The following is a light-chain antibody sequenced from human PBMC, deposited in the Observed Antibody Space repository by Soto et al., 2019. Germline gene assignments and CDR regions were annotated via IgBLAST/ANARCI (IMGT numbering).Light chain of an antibody. Sequence: EIVLTQSPGTLSLSPGERATLSCRASQSVSSSYLAWYQQKLGQAPRLLIYDASSRATGIPDRFSGSGSGTDFTLTISRLEPEDFAVYYCQQYADSPITFGPGTKVDVK. CDR1: QSVSSSY. V-gene: IGKV3-20*01. J-gene: IGKJ3*01. CDR2: DAS. CDR3: QQYADSPIT.